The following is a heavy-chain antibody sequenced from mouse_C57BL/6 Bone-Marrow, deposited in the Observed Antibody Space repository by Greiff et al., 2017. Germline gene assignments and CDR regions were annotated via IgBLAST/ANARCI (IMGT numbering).Heavy chain of an antibody. J-gene: IGHJ4*01. CDR1: GFTFSDYG. CDR3: TRPGVYAMDY. CDR2: ISSGSSTI. V-gene: IGHV5-17*01. Sequence: EVMLVESGGGLVKPGGSLKLSCADSGFTFSDYGMHWVRQAPEKGLEWVAYISSGSSTIYYADTVKGRFTISRDNAKNTLFLQMTSLRSEDTAMYYCTRPGVYAMDYWGQGTSVTVSS.